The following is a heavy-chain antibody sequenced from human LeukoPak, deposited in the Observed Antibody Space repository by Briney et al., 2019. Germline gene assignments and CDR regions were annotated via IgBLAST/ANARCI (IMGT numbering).Heavy chain of an antibody. J-gene: IGHJ4*02. CDR3: ARPASYYYDSSGYYY. V-gene: IGHV3-11*04. CDR1: GFTFSDYY. Sequence: PGGSLRLSCAASGFTFSDYYMSWIRQAPGKGLEWVSYISSSGSTIYYADSVKGRFTISRDNAKDSLYLQMNSLRAEDTAVYYCARPASYYYDSSGYYYWGQGTLVTVSS. CDR2: ISSSGSTI. D-gene: IGHD3-22*01.